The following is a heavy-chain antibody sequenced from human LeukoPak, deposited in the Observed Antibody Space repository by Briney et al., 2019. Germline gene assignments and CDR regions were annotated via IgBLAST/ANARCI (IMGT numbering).Heavy chain of an antibody. Sequence: ASVKVSCKASGYTFTSYGISWVRRAPGQGLEWMGWISAYNGNTNYAQKLQGRVTMTTDTSTSTAYMELRSLRSDDTAVYYCARDPPLLWFGELLEGKYYYYGMDVWGQGTTVTVSS. V-gene: IGHV1-18*01. CDR1: GYTFTSYG. D-gene: IGHD3-10*01. CDR2: ISAYNGNT. J-gene: IGHJ6*02. CDR3: ARDPPLLWFGELLEGKYYYYGMDV.